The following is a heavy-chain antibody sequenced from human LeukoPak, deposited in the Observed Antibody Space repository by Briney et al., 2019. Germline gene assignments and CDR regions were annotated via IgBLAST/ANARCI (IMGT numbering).Heavy chain of an antibody. CDR1: GGSISSSSYH. V-gene: IGHV4-39*07. J-gene: IGHJ4*02. CDR3: ARDVSPRGGFDY. D-gene: IGHD3-10*01. CDR2: IYYSGST. Sequence: SETLSLTCTVSGGSISSSSYHWGWLRQPPGKGLEWIGSIYYSGSTYYNPSLKSRVTISVDTSKNQFSPKLSSVTAADTAVYYCARDVSPRGGFDYWGQGTLVTVSS.